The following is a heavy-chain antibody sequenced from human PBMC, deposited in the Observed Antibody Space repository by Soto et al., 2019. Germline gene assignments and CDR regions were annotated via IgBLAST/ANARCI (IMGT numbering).Heavy chain of an antibody. D-gene: IGHD3-22*01. Sequence: SVKVSCKASGYTFTSYAISWVRQAPGQGLEWMGGIIPIFGTANYAQKFQGRVTITADESTSTAYMELSSLRSEDTAVYYCARVGPLSSFYDSSGYYGPFDYWGQGTLVTVSS. J-gene: IGHJ4*02. CDR2: IIPIFGTA. V-gene: IGHV1-69*13. CDR3: ARVGPLSSFYDSSGYYGPFDY. CDR1: GYTFTSYA.